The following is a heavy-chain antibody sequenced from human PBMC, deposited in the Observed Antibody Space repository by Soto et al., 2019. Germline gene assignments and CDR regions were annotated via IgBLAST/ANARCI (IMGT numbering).Heavy chain of an antibody. V-gene: IGHV3-9*01. J-gene: IGHJ2*01. D-gene: IGHD6-19*01. CDR3: AKDIITYSSGWDWYFDL. Sequence: GGSLRLSCAASGFTFDDYAMHWVRQAPGKGLEWVSGISWNSGSIGYADSVKGRFTISRDNAKNSLYLQMNSLRAEDTALYYCAKDIITYSSGWDWYFDLLGRGTLVTVSS. CDR2: ISWNSGSI. CDR1: GFTFDDYA.